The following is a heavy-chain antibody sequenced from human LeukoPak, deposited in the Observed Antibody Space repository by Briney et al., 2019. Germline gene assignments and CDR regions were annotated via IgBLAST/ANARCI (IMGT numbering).Heavy chain of an antibody. CDR2: IYSGGST. V-gene: IGHV3-66*01. J-gene: IGHJ4*02. D-gene: IGHD3-10*01. Sequence: PGGSLRLSCAASGFTVSSNYMSWVRQAPGKGLEWVSVIYSGGSTYYADSVKGRFTISRDNSKNTLYLQMNSLRAEDTAAYYCARDWSYGSGSCWGQGTLVTVSS. CDR1: GFTVSSNY. CDR3: ARDWSYGSGSC.